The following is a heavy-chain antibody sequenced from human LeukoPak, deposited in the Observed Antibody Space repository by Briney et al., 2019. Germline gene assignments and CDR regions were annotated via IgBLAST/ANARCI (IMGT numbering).Heavy chain of an antibody. J-gene: IGHJ4*02. CDR2: ISGSGGST. CDR3: AKRSGHYPPNLADIDY. V-gene: IGHV3-23*01. Sequence: GGSLRLSCAASGFTFSSYAMSWVRQAPGKGLEWVSAISGSGGSTYYADSVKGRFTISRDNSKNTLYLQMNSLRAEDTAVYYCAKRSGHYPPNLADIDYWGQGTLVTVSS. D-gene: IGHD3-22*01. CDR1: GFTFSSYA.